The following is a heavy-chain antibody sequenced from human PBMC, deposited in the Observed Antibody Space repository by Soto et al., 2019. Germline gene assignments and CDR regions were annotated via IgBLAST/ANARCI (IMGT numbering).Heavy chain of an antibody. J-gene: IGHJ6*02. CDR1: GYTFTGYY. V-gene: IGHV1-2*02. D-gene: IGHD1-26*01. Sequence: ASVKVSCKASGYTFTGYYMHWVRQAPGQGLEWMGWINPNSGGTNYAQKFQGRVTMTRDTSISTAYMELSRLRSDDTAVYYCATDTHVLIELVDLQDYYYGMDVWGQGTTVTVSS. CDR3: ATDTHVLIELVDLQDYYYGMDV. CDR2: INPNSGGT.